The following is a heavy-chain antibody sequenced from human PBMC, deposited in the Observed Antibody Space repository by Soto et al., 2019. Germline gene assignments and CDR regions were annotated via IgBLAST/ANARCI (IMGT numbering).Heavy chain of an antibody. J-gene: IGHJ3*02. D-gene: IGHD3-16*01. CDR2: INHSGST. Sequence: PSETLSLTCAVHGGSFSGYYWSWIRQPPGKGLEWIGEINHSGSTNYNPSLKSRVTISLETSKNQFSLKLTSVAAADTAVYYCARSAWGYAFDMWGQGTMVTVSS. CDR1: GGSFSGYY. V-gene: IGHV4-34*01. CDR3: ARSAWGYAFDM.